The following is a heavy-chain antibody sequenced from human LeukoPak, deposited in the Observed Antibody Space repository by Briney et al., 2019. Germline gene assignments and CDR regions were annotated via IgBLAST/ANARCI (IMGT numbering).Heavy chain of an antibody. J-gene: IGHJ4*02. D-gene: IGHD4-17*01. Sequence: SETLSLTCAVSGGSFSGYYWTWIRQPPGKGLEWIGEINHSGNANYNPSLKSRVTISLVMSENHFSLKLTSVTAADTAVYYCARGQGTVTTHWGQGTLVTVSS. CDR2: INHSGNA. CDR3: ARGQGTVTTH. CDR1: GGSFSGYY. V-gene: IGHV4-34*01.